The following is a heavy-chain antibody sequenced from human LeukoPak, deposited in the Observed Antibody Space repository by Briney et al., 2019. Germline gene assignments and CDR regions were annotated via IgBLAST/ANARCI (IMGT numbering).Heavy chain of an antibody. D-gene: IGHD6-19*01. V-gene: IGHV3-23*01. J-gene: IGHJ4*02. CDR3: AKDRKAVAVAAPFDY. Sequence: GGSLRLSCAASGFTFSNYVMSWVRQAPGRGLEWVASISGSGGGTYSADSVKGRFTISRDNSKNTLYLQMNSLRAEDTAVYYCAKDRKAVAVAAPFDYWGQGTLVTVSS. CDR2: ISGSGGGT. CDR1: GFTFSNYV.